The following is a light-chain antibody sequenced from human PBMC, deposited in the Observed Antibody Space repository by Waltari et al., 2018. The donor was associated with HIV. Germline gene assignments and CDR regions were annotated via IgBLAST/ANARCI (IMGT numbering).Light chain of an antibody. CDR2: STS. J-gene: IGKJ1*01. CDR3: MQYGSYFRT. V-gene: IGKV1-5*03. CDR1: QIIDDW. Sequence: DIQLTQSPSTLSASVGGRVTITCRASQIIDDWLAWYQQKPGKAPKLLIYSTSTRQTGVPPRFRGGGSGTDFTLIISGLQPDDFAAYYCMQYGSYFRTFGQGTRVDVK.